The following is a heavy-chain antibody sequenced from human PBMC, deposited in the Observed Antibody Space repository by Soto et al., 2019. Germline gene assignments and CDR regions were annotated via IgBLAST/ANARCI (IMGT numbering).Heavy chain of an antibody. J-gene: IGHJ4*02. CDR2: ISYDGSNK. CDR1: GFTFSSYG. Sequence: QVQLVESGGGVVQPGRSLRLSCAASGFTFSSYGMHWVRQAPGKGLEWVAVISYDGSNKYYADSVKGRFTISRDNSKNTLDLQMNSLRAEDTAVYYCAKDQESFDYWGQGTLVTVSS. V-gene: IGHV3-30*18. CDR3: AKDQESFDY.